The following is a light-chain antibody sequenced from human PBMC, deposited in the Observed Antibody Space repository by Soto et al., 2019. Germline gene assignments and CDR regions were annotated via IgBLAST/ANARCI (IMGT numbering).Light chain of an antibody. CDR2: GAL. V-gene: IGKV3-15*01. Sequence: EIVMTQSPATLSVSPGERAILSCRASQSVNSNVAWFQQKPGQAPRLLIYGALTRATGVPARFSGTGSGTELSLTISSLQSEDFALYYCLQYDNWPPWTFGQGTKVE. CDR3: LQYDNWPPWT. CDR1: QSVNSN. J-gene: IGKJ1*01.